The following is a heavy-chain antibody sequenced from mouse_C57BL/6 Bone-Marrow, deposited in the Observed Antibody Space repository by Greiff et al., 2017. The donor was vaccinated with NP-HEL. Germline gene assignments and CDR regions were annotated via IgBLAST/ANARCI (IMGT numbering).Heavy chain of an antibody. J-gene: IGHJ4*01. V-gene: IGHV14-3*01. Sequence: EVKLVESVAELVRPGASVKLSCTASGFNITNNYMHWVKQRPEQGLEWIGRIDPANGTTKYAPKFQGKATIPADPSSNTAYLQLSSLTSEDTAIFYWGRDCSNSYYALEDWGQGASVTVS. CDR2: IDPANGTT. CDR3: GRDCSNSYYALED. CDR1: GFNITNNY. D-gene: IGHD2-5*01.